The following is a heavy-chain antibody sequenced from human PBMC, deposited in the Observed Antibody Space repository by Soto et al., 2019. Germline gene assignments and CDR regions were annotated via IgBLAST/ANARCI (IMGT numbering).Heavy chain of an antibody. J-gene: IGHJ6*03. CDR2: IWYDGSNK. CDR1: GFTFSSYG. Sequence: PGGSLRLSCAASGFTFSSYGMHWVRQAPGKGLEWVAVIWYDGSNKYYADSVKGRFTISRDNSKNTLYLQMNSMRAEDTAVYYCAKRGVWSVQGAYYCYMDVWGKGTTVTVSS. V-gene: IGHV3-33*06. D-gene: IGHD3-10*01. CDR3: AKRGVWSVQGAYYCYMDV.